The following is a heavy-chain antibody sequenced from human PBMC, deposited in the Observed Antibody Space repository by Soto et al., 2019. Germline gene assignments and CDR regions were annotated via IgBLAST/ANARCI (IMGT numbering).Heavy chain of an antibody. D-gene: IGHD4-4*01. J-gene: IGHJ4*02. Sequence: PSETLSLTCTVSGGSMSSNYWSWFRQSPGKGLEWIGFVYYGGTNYNPSFESRVTMSVDTPKNQFSLELSSVTAADTAVYYCVSYRGAFYFDHWGQGALVTVSS. V-gene: IGHV4-59*01. CDR3: VSYRGAFYFDH. CDR1: GGSMSSNY. CDR2: VYYGGT.